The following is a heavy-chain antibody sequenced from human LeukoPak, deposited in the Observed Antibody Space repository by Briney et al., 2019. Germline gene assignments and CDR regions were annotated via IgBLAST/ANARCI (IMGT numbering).Heavy chain of an antibody. CDR1: GFTFSSYS. CDR3: ATERGVVGATVASIDY. D-gene: IGHD1-26*01. CDR2: ISSSSSYI. Sequence: GGSLRLSCAASGFTFSSYSMNRVRQAPGKGLEWVSSISSSSSYIYYADSVKGRFTISRDNAKNSLYLQMNSLRAEDTAVYYCATERGVVGATVASIDYWGQGTLVTVSS. V-gene: IGHV3-21*01. J-gene: IGHJ4*02.